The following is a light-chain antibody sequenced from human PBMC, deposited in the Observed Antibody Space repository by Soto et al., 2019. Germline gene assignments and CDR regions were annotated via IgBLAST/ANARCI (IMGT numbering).Light chain of an antibody. J-gene: IGKJ1*01. CDR2: RAS. CDR3: QKYNNWPWT. V-gene: IGKV1-5*03. CDR1: QSIINS. Sequence: DIQMTHSPPTRSASVLYRVTMTFRASQSIINSLALYQQKPGTAPKLLIYRASALQSGVPSRFSGSGSGTAFTLTISSLQSEDLAVYYCQKYNNWPWTFGQGTKVDIK.